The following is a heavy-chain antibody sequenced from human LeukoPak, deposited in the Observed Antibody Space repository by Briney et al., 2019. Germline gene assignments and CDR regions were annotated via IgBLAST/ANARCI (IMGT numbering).Heavy chain of an antibody. J-gene: IGHJ4*02. CDR3: ARDILPGYNIW. Sequence: ASVKVSCKASGYTFTGYYMHWVRQAPGQGLEWMGWINPNSGGTDYAQKFQGRVTMTSDTSISTAYMELSRLRSDDTSVYYCARDILPGYNIWWGQGTLVTVSS. CDR2: INPNSGGT. V-gene: IGHV1-2*02. D-gene: IGHD3-9*01. CDR1: GYTFTGYY.